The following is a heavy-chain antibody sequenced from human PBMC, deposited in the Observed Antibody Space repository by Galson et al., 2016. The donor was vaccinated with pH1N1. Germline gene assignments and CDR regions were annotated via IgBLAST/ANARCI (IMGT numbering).Heavy chain of an antibody. Sequence: SVKVSCKASGYDFSKYSINWVRQAPGQGLEWLGWINTNNGNPIYAPGFAGRFVFSLDTSVTKAYQQISSLKVDYTAIYSCARDWFGYCGGYGCDRFDSWGQGTLVTVSS. CDR1: GYDFSKYS. CDR3: ARDWFGYCGGYGCDRFDS. V-gene: IGHV7-4-1*02. CDR2: INTNNGNP. D-gene: IGHD2-21*01. J-gene: IGHJ5*01.